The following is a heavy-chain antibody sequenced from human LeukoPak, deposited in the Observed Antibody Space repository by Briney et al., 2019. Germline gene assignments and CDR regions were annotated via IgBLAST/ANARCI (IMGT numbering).Heavy chain of an antibody. V-gene: IGHV1-46*01. CDR3: ARESGSGYEGY. J-gene: IGHJ4*02. D-gene: IGHD5-12*01. CDR2: INPSGGST. Sequence: ASVKVSCKASGYTFTSYYMHWVRQAPGQGLEWMGIINPSGGSTSYAQKFQGRVTMTGDTSTSTVYMELSSLRSEDTAVYYCARESGSGYEGYWGQGTLVTVSS. CDR1: GYTFTSYY.